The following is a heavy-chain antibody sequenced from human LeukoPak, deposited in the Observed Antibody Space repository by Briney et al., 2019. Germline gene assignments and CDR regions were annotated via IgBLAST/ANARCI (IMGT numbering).Heavy chain of an antibody. D-gene: IGHD3-10*01. J-gene: IGHJ3*02. CDR3: ARAYGSGSYIGGADAFDI. V-gene: IGHV4-59*01. CDR1: GGSISSYY. CDR2: IYYSGST. Sequence: SETLSLTCTVSGGSISSYYWSWIRQPPGKGLEWSGYIYYSGSTNYNPSLKSRVTISVDTSKNQFSLKLSSVTAADTAVYYCARAYGSGSYIGGADAFDIWGQGTMVTVSS.